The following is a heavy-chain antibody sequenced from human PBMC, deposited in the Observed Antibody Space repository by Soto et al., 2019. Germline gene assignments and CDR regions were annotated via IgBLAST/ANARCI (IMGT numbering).Heavy chain of an antibody. Sequence: WETLSLTCTLSGGSVRAPDWWNWVRQSPDKGLEWIAEVHISGHSNYNPSLRSRVSVSIDSSKNQFYLNLNSVTAADTAIYYCARVRQGCSANNCYFDPWGQGTQVTVSS. J-gene: IGHJ5*01. V-gene: IGHV4-4*02. CDR1: GGSVRAPDW. CDR2: VHISGHS. D-gene: IGHD1-1*01. CDR3: ARVRQGCSANNCYFDP.